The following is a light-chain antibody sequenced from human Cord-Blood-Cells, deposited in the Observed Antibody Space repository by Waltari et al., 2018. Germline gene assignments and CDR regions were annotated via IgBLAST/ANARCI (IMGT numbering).Light chain of an antibody. CDR1: SSDVGGYNY. J-gene: IGLJ3*02. Sequence: QSALTQPASVSGSPGQSLTISCTGTSSDVGGYNYVSWYQQHPGKAPKLRIYDVSNRPSGVSNRFSGSNSGNTASLTISGLQAEDEADYYCSSYTSSSTLVFGGGTKLTVL. V-gene: IGLV2-14*03. CDR3: SSYTSSSTLV. CDR2: DVS.